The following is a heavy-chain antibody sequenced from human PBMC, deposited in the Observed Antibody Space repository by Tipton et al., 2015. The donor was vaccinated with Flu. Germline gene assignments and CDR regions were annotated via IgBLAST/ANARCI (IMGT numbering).Heavy chain of an antibody. CDR2: IYPSGTT. D-gene: IGHD3-10*02. CDR1: SGSIRSTNYF. V-gene: IGHV4-39*01. CDR3: ARLSFYDVDLKNFYFGD. J-gene: IGHJ4*02. Sequence: TLSLTCTVSSGSIRSTNYFCAWIRQPPGKRLELIGSIYPSGTTYYNPSLKSRVVISMDTSKNQFSLKQTSATAADTAIYYCARLSFYDVDLKNFYFGDWGQGTLVTVSS.